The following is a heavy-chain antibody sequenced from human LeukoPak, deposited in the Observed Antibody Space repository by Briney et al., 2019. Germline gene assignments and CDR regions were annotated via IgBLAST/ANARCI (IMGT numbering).Heavy chain of an antibody. CDR1: GYTFTSYY. CDR3: ARGGLGPRYCGGGSCYVAFDI. J-gene: IGHJ3*02. Sequence: GASVKVSCKASGYTFTSYYMHWVRQAPGQGLEWMGIINPSGGSTSYAQKFQGRVTMTRDTSTSTVYMELSSLRSEDTAVYYCARGGLGPRYCGGGSCYVAFDIWGQGTMVTVSS. D-gene: IGHD2-15*01. CDR2: INPSGGST. V-gene: IGHV1-46*01.